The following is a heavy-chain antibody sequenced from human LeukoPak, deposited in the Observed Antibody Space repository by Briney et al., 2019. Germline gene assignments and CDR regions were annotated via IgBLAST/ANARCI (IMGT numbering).Heavy chain of an antibody. V-gene: IGHV3-23*01. CDR3: AKVVRYCSAGSCTWGPFDY. J-gene: IGHJ4*02. D-gene: IGHD2-15*01. Sequence: GGSLRLSCAASGFTFSSFAMSWVRQAPGKGLEWVSAISGSGGSTYYADSIKGRFTISRDNAKNTLDLRMNSVRVEDTAVYYCAKVVRYCSAGSCTWGPFDYWGQGTLVTVSS. CDR2: ISGSGGST. CDR1: GFTFSSFA.